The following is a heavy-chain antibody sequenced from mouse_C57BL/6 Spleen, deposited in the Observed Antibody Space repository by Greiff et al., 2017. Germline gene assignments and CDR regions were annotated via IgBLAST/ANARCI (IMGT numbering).Heavy chain of an antibody. J-gene: IGHJ3*01. CDR3: AEGDDWFAD. CDR1: GYTFTGYG. Sequence: VQLQQSGAELARPGASVTLSCKASGYTFTGYGISWVKQRPGQGLEWIGDIYPRTGSTYYNQKFKGKAILTADKSSSTAYMELRSLTSADSAVXCCAEGDDWFADWGTGTLVTVSA. V-gene: IGHV1-81*01. CDR2: IYPRTGST.